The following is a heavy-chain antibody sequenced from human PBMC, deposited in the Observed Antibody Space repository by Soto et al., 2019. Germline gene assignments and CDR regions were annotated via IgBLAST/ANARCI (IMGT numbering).Heavy chain of an antibody. V-gene: IGHV1-58*02. J-gene: IGHJ3*02. D-gene: IGHD3-16*02. CDR1: GFTFTSSA. CDR3: AAMSKIMITFGGVSVGDDAFDI. Sequence: SVKVSCKASGFTFTSSAMQWVRQARGQRLEWIGWIVVGSGNTNYAQKFQERVTITRDMSTSTAYMELSSLRSEDTAVYYCAAMSKIMITFGGVSVGDDAFDIWGQGTMVTVSS. CDR2: IVVGSGNT.